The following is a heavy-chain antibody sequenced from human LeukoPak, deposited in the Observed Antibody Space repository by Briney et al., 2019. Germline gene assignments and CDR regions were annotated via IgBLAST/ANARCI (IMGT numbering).Heavy chain of an antibody. CDR3: ARVKGATRYYFDY. J-gene: IGHJ4*02. V-gene: IGHV4-59*08. D-gene: IGHD1-26*01. Sequence: PSETLSLTCTVSGGSISSYYWSWIRQPPGKGLEWIGYIYYSGSTNYNPSLKSRVTISVDTSKNQFSLKLSSVTAADTAVYYCARVKGATRYYFDYWGQGTLVTVSS. CDR2: IYYSGST. CDR1: GGSISSYY.